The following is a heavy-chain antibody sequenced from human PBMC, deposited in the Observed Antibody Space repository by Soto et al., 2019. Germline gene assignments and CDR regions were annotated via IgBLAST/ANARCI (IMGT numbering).Heavy chain of an antibody. CDR3: ARVSSGYSYGYGMDV. J-gene: IGHJ6*02. D-gene: IGHD5-18*01. Sequence: GGSLRLSCTASGFAVRHNYMTWVRQAPGKGLEWVSLIYSGGDTAYADSVKGRFTISRHTSQNTLYLQMNSLRAEDTAMYYCARVSSGYSYGYGMDVWGQGTTVTVSS. V-gene: IGHV3-53*04. CDR1: GFAVRHNY. CDR2: IYSGGDT.